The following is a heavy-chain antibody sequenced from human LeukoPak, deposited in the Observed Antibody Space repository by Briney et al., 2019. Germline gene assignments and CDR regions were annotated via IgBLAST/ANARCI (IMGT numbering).Heavy chain of an antibody. Sequence: GGSLRLSCAASGFTFSSYWMHWVRQAPGKGLVWVSHINSDGSSTSYADSVKGRFTISRDDAKNTLYLQMNSLRAEDTAVYYCARDPAYYDSSGLTDYWGQGTLVTVSS. CDR3: ARDPAYYDSSGLTDY. CDR1: GFTFSSYW. CDR2: INSDGSST. J-gene: IGHJ4*02. D-gene: IGHD3-22*01. V-gene: IGHV3-74*01.